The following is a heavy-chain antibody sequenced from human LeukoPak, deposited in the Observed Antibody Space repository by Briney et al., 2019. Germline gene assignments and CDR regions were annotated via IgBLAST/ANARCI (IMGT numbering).Heavy chain of an antibody. CDR3: ARDGNSGYNSDYYYGMDV. V-gene: IGHV3-30*04. D-gene: IGHD5-12*01. CDR1: GFPFSSFA. Sequence: PGRSLRLSCAASGFPFSSFAMHWVRQAPGKGLEWVALTSYDGSNEYYSDSVKGRFTISRDNSKNTLDLQMNSLRAEDTAVYYCARDGNSGYNSDYYYGMDVWGKGTTVTVSS. CDR2: TSYDGSNE. J-gene: IGHJ6*04.